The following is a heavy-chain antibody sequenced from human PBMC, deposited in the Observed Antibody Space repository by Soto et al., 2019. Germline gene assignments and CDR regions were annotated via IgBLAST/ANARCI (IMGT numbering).Heavy chain of an antibody. CDR3: AGMPYTSGLRFDP. J-gene: IGHJ5*02. CDR2: IYHSGVT. Sequence: SETLSLTCSFSGDSSSTSTYSWSWIRQPPGKALEWVGFIYHSGVTSYTPSLKSRVSISLDMSNSQCTLNLRSVTAADPAVYYCAGMPYTSGLRFDPWGPGTLVTVSS. D-gene: IGHD6-19*01. V-gene: IGHV4-30-2*01. CDR1: GDSSSTSTYS.